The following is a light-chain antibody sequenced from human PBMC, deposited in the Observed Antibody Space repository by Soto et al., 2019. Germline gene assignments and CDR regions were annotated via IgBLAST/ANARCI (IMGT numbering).Light chain of an antibody. J-gene: IGKJ1*01. V-gene: IGKV1-39*01. CDR3: QQSYNPPWT. Sequence: DLQMTQSPSSLSASVGDRVTITCRASETIRSYLNWYQQKPGKAPKLLIYGASTLESGVPSRFSGSESGTDFTLTISSLQPEDFATYYCQQSYNPPWTFGQGTKVEIK. CDR1: ETIRSY. CDR2: GAS.